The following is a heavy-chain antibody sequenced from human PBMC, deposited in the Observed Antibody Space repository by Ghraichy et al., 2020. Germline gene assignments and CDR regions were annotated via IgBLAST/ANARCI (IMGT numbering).Heavy chain of an antibody. Sequence: GGSLRLSCAASGFTFSNYAMSWVRQAPGKGLEWVSGISGSGGHTYYADSVKGRFTISRDNSKNTVYLQMKSLRVEHTAVYYCAKGVVESIAYYFDSWGQGTLVAVSS. J-gene: IGHJ4*02. V-gene: IGHV3-23*01. CDR1: GFTFSNYA. CDR2: ISGSGGHT. D-gene: IGHD2-15*01. CDR3: AKGVVESIAYYFDS.